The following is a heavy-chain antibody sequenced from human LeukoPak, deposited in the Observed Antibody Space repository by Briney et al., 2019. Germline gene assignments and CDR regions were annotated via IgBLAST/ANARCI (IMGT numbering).Heavy chain of an antibody. Sequence: GGSLRLSCAVSGFNFRGSSMTWVRQAPGKGLEWVSSISASGDATYFADSVKGRFSVSRDNSKSTMSLQMNNLRVEDTAVYSCANGPSSSRPGLNHWGQGALVTVSS. CDR3: ANGPSSSRPGLNH. V-gene: IGHV3-23*01. D-gene: IGHD6-13*01. CDR1: GFNFRGSS. J-gene: IGHJ5*02. CDR2: ISASGDAT.